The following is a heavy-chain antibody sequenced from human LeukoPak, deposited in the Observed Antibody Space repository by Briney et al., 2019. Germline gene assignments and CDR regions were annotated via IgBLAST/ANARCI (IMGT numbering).Heavy chain of an antibody. CDR3: ARGRRITMIVVALDY. Sequence: ASVNFSCKASGYTFTSYYMHWVRQAPGQGLEWMGIINPSGGSTSYAQELQGRVTMTRDTSTSTVYMELSSLRSEDTAVYYCARGRRITMIVVALDYWGQGTLVTVSS. D-gene: IGHD3-22*01. V-gene: IGHV1-46*01. J-gene: IGHJ4*02. CDR1: GYTFTSYY. CDR2: INPSGGST.